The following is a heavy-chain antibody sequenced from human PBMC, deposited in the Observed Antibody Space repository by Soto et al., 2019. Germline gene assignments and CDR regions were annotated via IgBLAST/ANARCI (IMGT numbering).Heavy chain of an antibody. D-gene: IGHD3-9*01. J-gene: IGHJ6*02. CDR3: ARVEPYPIYLYDYYGMDV. Sequence: QVQLVESGGGVVQPGRSLRLSCAASGFTFSSYGMHWVRQAPGKGLEWVAVIWYDGGNKYYADSVKGRFTISRDNSKNTLYLQMNSLGAEDTAVYYCARVEPYPIYLYDYYGMDVWGQGTTVTVS. CDR2: IWYDGGNK. CDR1: GFTFSSYG. V-gene: IGHV3-33*01.